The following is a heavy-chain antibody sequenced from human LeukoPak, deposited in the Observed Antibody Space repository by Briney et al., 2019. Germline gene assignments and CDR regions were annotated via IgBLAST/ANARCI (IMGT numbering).Heavy chain of an antibody. CDR1: GFTFSSYW. D-gene: IGHD3-22*01. CDR3: ARVPQYYYDSSGSYKGLDY. V-gene: IGHV3-7*01. J-gene: IGHJ4*02. CDR2: IKRDGSER. Sequence: PGGSLRLSCAASGFTFSSYWMTWVRQAPGKGLEWVGNIKRDGSERYYVDSVKGRFTISRDNAKNSLYLQMNSLRAEDTAVYYCARVPQYYYDSSGSYKGLDYWGQGTLVTVSS.